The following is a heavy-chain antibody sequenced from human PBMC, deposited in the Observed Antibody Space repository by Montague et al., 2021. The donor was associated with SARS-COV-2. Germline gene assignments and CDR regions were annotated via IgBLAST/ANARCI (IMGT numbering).Heavy chain of an antibody. CDR1: GGSISTYY. CDR3: ASPGGYCTGGSCYYVY. CDR2: IYYSGST. J-gene: IGHJ4*02. Sequence: SETLSLTCSVSGGSISTYYWSWIRQPPGKGLEWIGYIYYSGSTNYDPSLTSRVTISIDTSKNQFSLELSSATAADMAVYYCASPGGYCTGGSCYYVYWGQGTLVTVSS. D-gene: IGHD2-15*01. V-gene: IGHV4-59*01.